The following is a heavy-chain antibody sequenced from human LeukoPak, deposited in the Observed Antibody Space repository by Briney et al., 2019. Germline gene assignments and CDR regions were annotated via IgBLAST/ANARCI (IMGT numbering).Heavy chain of an antibody. D-gene: IGHD2-15*01. CDR1: GYTVTGYY. Sequence: ASVKLSCKASGYTVTGYYMHWVRRAPGQGLEWMGRINPNSGGTNYAQKFQGRVTMTRDTSISTAYMELSRLRSDDTAVYYCARDPKRVVVVAAKYTLPDYWGQGTLVTVSS. CDR3: ARDPKRVVVVAAKYTLPDY. V-gene: IGHV1-2*06. CDR2: INPNSGGT. J-gene: IGHJ4*02.